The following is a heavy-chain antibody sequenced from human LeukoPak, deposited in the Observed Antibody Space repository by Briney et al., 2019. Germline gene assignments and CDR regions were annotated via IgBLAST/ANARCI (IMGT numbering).Heavy chain of an antibody. CDR3: ARSQWLTTGFDY. D-gene: IGHD6-19*01. Sequence: PGGSLSLSCAASGVTFRGSGVHWVRKASGKGLEWVGRIRSKANSYATAFPASVKGRFTISRDDSKNTAYLQMNSLKTEDTAVYYCARSQWLTTGFDYWGQGTLVTVSS. CDR2: IRSKANSYAT. CDR1: GVTFRGSG. V-gene: IGHV3-73*01. J-gene: IGHJ4*02.